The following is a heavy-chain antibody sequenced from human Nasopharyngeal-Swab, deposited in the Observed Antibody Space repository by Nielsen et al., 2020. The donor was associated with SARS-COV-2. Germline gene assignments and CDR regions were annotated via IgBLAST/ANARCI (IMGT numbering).Heavy chain of an antibody. CDR2: IWYDGSNN. Sequence: GESLKISCAASGFTFSSYGMHWVRQAPGKGLEWVAVIWYDGSNNYYAESVKGRFTISRDNSKMTLYLQMNSLRAEDTAVYYCAREGIVGATNGLDYWGQGTLVTVSS. CDR3: AREGIVGATNGLDY. D-gene: IGHD1-26*01. CDR1: GFTFSSYG. J-gene: IGHJ4*02. V-gene: IGHV3-33*01.